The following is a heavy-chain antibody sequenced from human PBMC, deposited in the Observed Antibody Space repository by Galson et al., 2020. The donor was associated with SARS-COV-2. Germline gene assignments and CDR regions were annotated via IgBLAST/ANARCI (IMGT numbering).Heavy chain of an antibody. CDR1: GFTFSSYG. Sequence: GGSLRLSCAASGFTFSSYGMHWVRQAPGKGLEWVAVISYDGSNKYYADSVKGRFTISRDNSKNTLYLQMNSLRAEDTAVYYCAKGSGAIVGAKGYFDYWGQGTLVTVSS. J-gene: IGHJ4*02. V-gene: IGHV3-30*18. D-gene: IGHD1-26*01. CDR2: ISYDGSNK. CDR3: AKGSGAIVGAKGYFDY.